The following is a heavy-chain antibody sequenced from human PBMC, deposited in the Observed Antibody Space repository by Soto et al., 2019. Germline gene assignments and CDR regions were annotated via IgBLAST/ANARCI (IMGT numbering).Heavy chain of an antibody. V-gene: IGHV1-69*13. D-gene: IGHD4-17*01. J-gene: IGHJ4*02. Sequence: SVKVSCKASGGTFSSYAISWVRQAPGQGLEWMGGIIPIFGTANYAQKFQGRVTITADESTSTAYMELSSLRSEDTAVYYCARVGVYGGNSDYWGKGTLVTVS. CDR2: IIPIFGTA. CDR3: ARVGVYGGNSDY. CDR1: GGTFSSYA.